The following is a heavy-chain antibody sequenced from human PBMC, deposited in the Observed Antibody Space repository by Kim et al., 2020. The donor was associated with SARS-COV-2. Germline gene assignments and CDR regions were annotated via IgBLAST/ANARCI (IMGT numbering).Heavy chain of an antibody. Sequence: SETLSLTCSVSGGSMTSYFWSWIRQPPGNTLEWIGYIYSSGSTNYNPSLKSRVIISVDTSKNQFSLHLSSVTAADTAVYYCARRYNWKRGLGHAFDIWV. CDR2: IYSSGST. D-gene: IGHD1-1*01. V-gene: IGHV4-59*08. CDR3: ARRYNWKRGLGHAFDI. J-gene: IGHJ3*02. CDR1: GGSMTSYF.